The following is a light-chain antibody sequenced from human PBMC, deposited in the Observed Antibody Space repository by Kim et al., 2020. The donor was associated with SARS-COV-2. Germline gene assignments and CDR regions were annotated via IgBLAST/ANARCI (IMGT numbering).Light chain of an antibody. CDR3: QQNNNWPLT. V-gene: IGKV3-15*01. CDR2: GAS. Sequence: SGLPGERATLSCRASQSVGSNLVWYQQKRGQAPRLLIYGASTRATNIPARFSGSGSGTDFSLTISSLQSEDFAVYYCQQNNNWPLTFGGGTKVDI. J-gene: IGKJ4*01. CDR1: QSVGSN.